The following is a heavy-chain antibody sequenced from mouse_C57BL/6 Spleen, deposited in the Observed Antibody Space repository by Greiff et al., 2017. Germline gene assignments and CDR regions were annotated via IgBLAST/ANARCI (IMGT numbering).Heavy chain of an antibody. Sequence: EVQRVESGGGLVQPGGSLKLSCAASGFTFSDYYMYWVRQTPEKRLEWVAYISNGGGSTYYPDTVKGRFTISRDNAKNTLYLQMSRLKSEDTAMYYCARQITTVVATDYAMDYWGQGTSVTVSS. D-gene: IGHD1-1*01. J-gene: IGHJ4*01. CDR1: GFTFSDYY. CDR2: ISNGGGST. V-gene: IGHV5-12*01. CDR3: ARQITTVVATDYAMDY.